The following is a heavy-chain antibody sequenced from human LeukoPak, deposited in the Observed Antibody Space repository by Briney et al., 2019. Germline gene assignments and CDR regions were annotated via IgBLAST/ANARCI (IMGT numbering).Heavy chain of an antibody. J-gene: IGHJ4*02. CDR3: ATDLMRPCGGDCGDY. Sequence: ASVKVSCKVSGYTLTELSMHWVRQAPGKGLEWMGGFEPEDGETIYAQKFQGRVTMTEDTSTDTAYMELSSLRSEDTAVYYCATDLMRPCGGDCGDYWGQGTLVTVSS. D-gene: IGHD2-21*02. V-gene: IGHV1-24*01. CDR1: GYTLTELS. CDR2: FEPEDGET.